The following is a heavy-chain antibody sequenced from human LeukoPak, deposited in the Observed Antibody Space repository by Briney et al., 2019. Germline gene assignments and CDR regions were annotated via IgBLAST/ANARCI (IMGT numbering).Heavy chain of an antibody. Sequence: ASVKVSCKASGYTFTGYYMHWVRQAPGQGLEWMGRINPNSGGTNYAQKFQGRVTMTRDTSISTAYMELSSLRSEDTAVYYCARERIAAASVFDYWGQGTLVTVSS. CDR3: ARERIAAASVFDY. CDR2: INPNSGGT. D-gene: IGHD6-13*01. J-gene: IGHJ4*02. CDR1: GYTFTGYY. V-gene: IGHV1-2*06.